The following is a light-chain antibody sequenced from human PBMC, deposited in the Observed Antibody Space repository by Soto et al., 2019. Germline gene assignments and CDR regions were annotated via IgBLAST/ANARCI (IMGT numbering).Light chain of an antibody. Sequence: DIQMTQSPSSLSASVGDRVTITFLASQVISNYLAWYQQKPGKVPKLLIYAASTLQSGVPSRFSGSGSGTDFTLTISSLQPEDVATYYCQKYNSAPLTFGGGTKVDIK. V-gene: IGKV1-27*01. CDR1: QVISNY. CDR2: AAS. CDR3: QKYNSAPLT. J-gene: IGKJ4*01.